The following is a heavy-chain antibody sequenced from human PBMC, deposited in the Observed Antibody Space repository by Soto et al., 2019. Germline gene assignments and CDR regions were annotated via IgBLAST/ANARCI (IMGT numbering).Heavy chain of an antibody. J-gene: IGHJ4*02. CDR1: GGPFSGYY. D-gene: IGHD2-8*02. Sequence: SETLSLTCAVHGGPFSGYYWTWIRQPPGRGLEWIGEINHSGRTNYNPSLKSRVLILIDTSKNHFSLILSSVTAADTAVYYCATSTGWPGFDFWGQGTLVTVSS. CDR2: INHSGRT. CDR3: ATSTGWPGFDF. V-gene: IGHV4-34*01.